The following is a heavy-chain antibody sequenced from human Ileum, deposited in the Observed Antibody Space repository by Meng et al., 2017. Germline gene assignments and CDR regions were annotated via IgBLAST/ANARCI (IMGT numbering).Heavy chain of an antibody. CDR1: GCSISSGGYY. Sequence: QVQLQESGPGLVNPSQTLSLTCTVLGCSISSGGYYWSWIRQHPGKGLEWIGYIYDSGSTYYNPSLKSRIAISGDTSKNQFSLNLSSVTAADTAVYYCARGGTAYFDYWGQGTLVTVSS. CDR3: ARGGTAYFDY. D-gene: IGHD1-1*01. CDR2: IYDSGST. J-gene: IGHJ4*02. V-gene: IGHV4-31*03.